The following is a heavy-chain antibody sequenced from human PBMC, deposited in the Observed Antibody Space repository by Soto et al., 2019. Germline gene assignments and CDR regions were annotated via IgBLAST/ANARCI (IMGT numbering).Heavy chain of an antibody. Sequence: SSVKVSCKASGGTFSSYAISWVRQAPGQGLEWMGGIIPIFGTANYAQKFQGRVTITADESTSTAYMELSSLRSEDTAVYYCATDSYYSSSSVSMGGNGFDPCCPGNLVTV. CDR1: GGTFSSYA. D-gene: IGHD6-6*01. V-gene: IGHV1-69*13. CDR3: ATDSYYSSSSVSMGGNGFDP. CDR2: IIPIFGTA. J-gene: IGHJ5*02.